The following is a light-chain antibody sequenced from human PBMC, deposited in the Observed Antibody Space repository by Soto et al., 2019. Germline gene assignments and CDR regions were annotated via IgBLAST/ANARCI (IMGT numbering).Light chain of an antibody. J-gene: IGKJ4*01. V-gene: IGKV3-11*01. CDR2: DAS. CDR3: QQRSNWPPVT. Sequence: EIVLTQSPATLSLSPGERATLSCRASQSVKNYLAWYQQKPGQAPRLLIYDASNRATVIPARFSGCGSGTDFTLTISSLEPEDSAVYYCQQRSNWPPVTFGGGTKVDSK. CDR1: QSVKNY.